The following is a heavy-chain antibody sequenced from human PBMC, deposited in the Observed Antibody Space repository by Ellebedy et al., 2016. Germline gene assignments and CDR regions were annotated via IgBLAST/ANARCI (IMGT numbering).Heavy chain of an antibody. CDR3: RQGHYANY. CDR2: ISGAGTNT. D-gene: IGHD4-17*01. Sequence: GGSLRLSXAASGFTFSNFFMTWVRQAPGKGLEWVSTISGAGTNTYFADSVKGRFTMSRDIPKNTVYLQMNRLRAEDTAVYYCRQGHYANYWGQGTLVTVSS. J-gene: IGHJ4*02. CDR1: GFTFSNFF. V-gene: IGHV3-23*01.